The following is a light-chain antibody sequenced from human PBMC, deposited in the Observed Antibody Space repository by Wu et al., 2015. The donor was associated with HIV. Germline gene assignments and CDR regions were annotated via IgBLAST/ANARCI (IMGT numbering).Light chain of an antibody. CDR1: QSVSSSY. J-gene: IGKJ3*01. CDR2: GAS. Sequence: EIVLTQSPGTLSLSPGERATLSCRASQSVSSSYLAWYQQKPGQAPRLLIYGASSRATGIPARFSGSGSVTDFTLTIDRLEPEDSAVYYCQQYGNSPFTFGPGTRVEI. V-gene: IGKV3-20*01. CDR3: QQYGNSPFT.